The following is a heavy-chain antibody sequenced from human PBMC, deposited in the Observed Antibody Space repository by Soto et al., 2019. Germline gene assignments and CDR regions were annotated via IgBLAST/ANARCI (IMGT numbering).Heavy chain of an antibody. CDR1: GGSFSKFA. D-gene: IGHD2-21*02. Sequence: SVKVSCKASGGSFSKFAINWVRQAPGQGLEWMGGIIPTLGTTDYAHKFQGRVTITADEATRTAYMELSGLRSEDTAVYYCARDDATHCGDDCYRYFYYGMDVWGQGTTVTAP. CDR3: ARDDATHCGDDCYRYFYYGMDV. CDR2: IIPTLGTT. J-gene: IGHJ6*02. V-gene: IGHV1-69*13.